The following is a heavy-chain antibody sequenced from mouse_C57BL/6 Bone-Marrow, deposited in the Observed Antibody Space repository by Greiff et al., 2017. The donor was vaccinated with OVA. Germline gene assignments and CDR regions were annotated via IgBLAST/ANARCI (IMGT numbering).Heavy chain of an antibody. J-gene: IGHJ2*01. CDR2: IWWDDDK. D-gene: IGHD4-1*01. CDR1: GFSLSTFGMG. V-gene: IGHV8-8*01. Sequence: QVTLKVSGPGILQPSQTLSLTCSFSGFSLSTFGMGVGWIRHPSGTGLEWLAPIWWDDDKYYNPALKSRPTISKATSTNQVFLKIANVDTADTATYYCARINWDEGYFDYWGQGTTLTVSS. CDR3: ARINWDEGYFDY.